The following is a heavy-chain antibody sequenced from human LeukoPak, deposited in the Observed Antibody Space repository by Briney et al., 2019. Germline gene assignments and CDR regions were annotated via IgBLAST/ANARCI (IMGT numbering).Heavy chain of an antibody. CDR2: INHSGST. CDR1: GGSFSGYY. J-gene: IGHJ4*02. D-gene: IGHD6-19*01. Sequence: PSETLSLTCAVYGGSFSGYYWSWIRQPPGKGLEWIGEINHSGSTNYNPSLKSRATISVDTSKNQFSLKLSSVTAADTAVYYCARLAVGETFGDYWGQGTLVTVSS. CDR3: ARLAVGETFGDY. V-gene: IGHV4-34*01.